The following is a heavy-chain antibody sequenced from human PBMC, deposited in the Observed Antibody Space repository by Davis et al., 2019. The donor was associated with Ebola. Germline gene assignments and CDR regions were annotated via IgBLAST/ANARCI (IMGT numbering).Heavy chain of an antibody. V-gene: IGHV3-30-3*01. CDR3: ARDRGSDWYFDL. Sequence: GESLKISCAASGFTFSSYAMHWVRQAPGKGLEWAAVISYDGSNKYYADSAKGRFTISRDNSKKMFYLQMNSLRVEDTALYYCARDRGSDWYFDLWGQGTLVTVSS. CDR2: ISYDGSNK. J-gene: IGHJ4*02. CDR1: GFTFSSYA. D-gene: IGHD3-9*01.